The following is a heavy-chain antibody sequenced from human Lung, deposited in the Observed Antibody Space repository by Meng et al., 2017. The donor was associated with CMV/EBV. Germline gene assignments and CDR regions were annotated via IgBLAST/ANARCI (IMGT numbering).Heavy chain of an antibody. V-gene: IGHV3-48*03. CDR2: FSSSGSII. J-gene: IGHJ4*02. CDR1: GFTFSSYE. Sequence: GGSLRLSCGASGFTFSSYEMNWVRQAPGKGLEWLSYFSSSGSIIYYTDSVKGRFTISRDNAKNSLYLQMNSLRAEDTAVYYCARGAYYGSGRLDYWGQGTLVTVSS. CDR3: ARGAYYGSGRLDY. D-gene: IGHD3-10*01.